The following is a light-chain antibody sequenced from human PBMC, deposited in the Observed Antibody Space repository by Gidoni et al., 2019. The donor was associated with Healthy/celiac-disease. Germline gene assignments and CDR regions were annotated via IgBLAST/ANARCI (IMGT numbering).Light chain of an antibody. CDR3: QQYNNWPLT. Sequence: EIVMTQSPATLSVSPGERATHSCRASQSVSSNLAWYQQKPGQAPRLLIYGASTRATGIPARFSGSGPGTEFTLTISSLQSEDFAVYYCQQYNNWPLTFXGXTKVEIK. CDR2: GAS. J-gene: IGKJ4*01. CDR1: QSVSSN. V-gene: IGKV3-15*01.